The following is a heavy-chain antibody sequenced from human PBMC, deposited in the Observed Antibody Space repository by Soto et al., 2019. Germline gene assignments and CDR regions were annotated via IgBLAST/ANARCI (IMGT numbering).Heavy chain of an antibody. V-gene: IGHV1-69*13. CDR1: GGTFSSYA. D-gene: IGHD5-18*01. J-gene: IGHJ3*02. CDR2: IIPIFGTA. CDR3: ARVEPYTAMVTNGAFDI. Sequence: ASVKVSCKASGGTFSSYAISWVRQAPGQGLEWMGGIIPIFGTANYAQKFQGGVTITADESTSTAYMELSSLRSEDTAVYYCARVEPYTAMVTNGAFDIWGQGTMVTVSS.